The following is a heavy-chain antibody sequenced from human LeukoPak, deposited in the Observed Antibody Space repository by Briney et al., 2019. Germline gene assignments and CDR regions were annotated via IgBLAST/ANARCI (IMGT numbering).Heavy chain of an antibody. CDR3: ARHSGSGWQALGY. CDR2: TSYNGNT. V-gene: IGHV1-18*04. D-gene: IGHD6-19*01. Sequence: ASVKVSGKASGYTFSNYGISWVRQAPGLGLEWMGWTSYNGNTNYAQKFQDRVTMTTDTSKTTAYMELRSLESDDTAVYYCARHSGSGWQALGYWGQGTLVTVSS. CDR1: GYTFSNYG. J-gene: IGHJ4*02.